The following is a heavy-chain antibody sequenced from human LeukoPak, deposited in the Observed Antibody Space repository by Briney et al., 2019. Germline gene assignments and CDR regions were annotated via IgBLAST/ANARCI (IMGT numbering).Heavy chain of an antibody. CDR1: GGSITISDYY. V-gene: IGHV4-39*01. CDR2: ISHTGTT. D-gene: IGHD6-6*01. CDR3: ATREHHVLRTPGDY. J-gene: IGHJ4*02. Sequence: SETLSLTCTVSGGSITISDYYWGWLRLPPGKGLEWLGTISHTGTTYYNPSLQSRVTISVDKSKNQFSLKLSSVTAADTAVYYCATREHHVLRTPGDYWGQGTLVTVSS.